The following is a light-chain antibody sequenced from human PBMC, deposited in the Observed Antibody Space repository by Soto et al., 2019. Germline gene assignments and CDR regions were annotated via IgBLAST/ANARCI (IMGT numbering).Light chain of an antibody. J-gene: IGKJ1*01. CDR2: AAS. CDR1: QTIGTS. CDR3: QQSYITPRT. Sequence: DIQMTQSPSSLSASVGDRVTITCRSSQTIGTSLNWYQHKPGEAPSLLIYAASTLHRGVPSRFSGSGSGTYFTLTVTSLQPEDYATYYCQQSYITPRTFGQGTMVEI. V-gene: IGKV1-39*01.